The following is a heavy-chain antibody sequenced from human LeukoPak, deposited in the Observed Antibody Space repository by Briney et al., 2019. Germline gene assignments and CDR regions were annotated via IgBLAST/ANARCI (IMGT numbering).Heavy chain of an antibody. CDR3: ARHYFARNYYGSGSSLYFDY. CDR2: IYYSGST. Sequence: PSETLSLTCTVSGGSISSSTFYWGWIRQPPGKGLEWLGTIYYSGSTFYNPSLKSRVTISVDTSKNQFSLKLSSVTAADTAVYYCARHYFARNYYGSGSSLYFDYWGQGTLVTVSS. V-gene: IGHV4-39*01. D-gene: IGHD3-10*01. J-gene: IGHJ4*02. CDR1: GGSISSSTFY.